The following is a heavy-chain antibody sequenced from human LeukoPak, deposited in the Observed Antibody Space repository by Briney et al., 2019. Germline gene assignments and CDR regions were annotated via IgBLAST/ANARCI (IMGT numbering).Heavy chain of an antibody. Sequence: GGSLRLSCAASGFTFDDYAMHWVRQAPGKGLEWVSGISWNSGSIGYADSVKGRFTISRDNAKNSLYLQMNSLRAEDTALYYCAKDEFEQLASSFDYWGQGTLVTVSS. CDR3: AKDEFEQLASSFDY. CDR1: GFTFDDYA. V-gene: IGHV3-9*01. D-gene: IGHD6-13*01. CDR2: ISWNSGSI. J-gene: IGHJ4*02.